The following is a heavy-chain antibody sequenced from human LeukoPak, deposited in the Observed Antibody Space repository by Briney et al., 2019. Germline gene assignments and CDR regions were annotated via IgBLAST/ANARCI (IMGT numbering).Heavy chain of an antibody. CDR3: ARDSGGFDP. CDR1: GFTFSSYS. V-gene: IGHV3-21*01. CDR2: IRSSSTYI. D-gene: IGHD3-10*01. Sequence: GGSLRLSCAASGFTFSSYSMNWARQAPGKGLEWVSFIRSSSTYISYSDSVKGRFTISRDNANNSLYLQMNSLRAEDTAVYYCARDSGGFDPWGQGTLVTVSS. J-gene: IGHJ5*02.